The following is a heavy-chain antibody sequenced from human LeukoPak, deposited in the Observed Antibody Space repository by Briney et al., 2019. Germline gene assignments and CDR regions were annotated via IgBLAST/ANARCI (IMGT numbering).Heavy chain of an antibody. J-gene: IGHJ3*02. D-gene: IGHD3-22*01. V-gene: IGHV4-31*03. CDR1: GGSISSGGYY. CDR3: ARVDYYDSSAYGAFDI. Sequence: PSQTLSLTCTVSGGSISSGGYYWSWIRQHPGKGLEWIGYIYYSGSTYYNPSLKSRVTKSVDTSKNQFSLKLSSVTAADTAVYYCARVDYYDSSAYGAFDIWGQGTMVTVSS. CDR2: IYYSGST.